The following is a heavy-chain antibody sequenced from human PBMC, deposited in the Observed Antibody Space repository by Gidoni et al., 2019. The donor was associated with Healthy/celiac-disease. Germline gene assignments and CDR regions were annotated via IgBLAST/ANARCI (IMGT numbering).Heavy chain of an antibody. D-gene: IGHD3-3*01. CDR3: AKDYRGYDFWSGYFATPQTPYGMDV. V-gene: IGHV3-30*18. Sequence: QVQLVESGGGVVQPGRSLRRPFAASGFTFCSHGLPWVRLAPGKWLELVAVISYDGSNKYYADSVKGRFTISRDNSKNTLYLQMNSLRAEDTAVYYRAKDYRGYDFWSGYFATPQTPYGMDVWGQGTTVTVSS. CDR1: GFTFCSHG. J-gene: IGHJ6*02. CDR2: ISYDGSNK.